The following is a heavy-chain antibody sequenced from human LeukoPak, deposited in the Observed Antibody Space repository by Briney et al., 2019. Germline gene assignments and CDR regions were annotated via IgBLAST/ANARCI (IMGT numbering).Heavy chain of an antibody. D-gene: IGHD6-13*01. CDR2: ISAYNGNT. J-gene: IGHJ4*02. CDR1: GYSFTSYG. Sequence: ASVKVSCKASGYSFTSYGISWVRQAPGQWLGWMGWISAYNGNTNYAQKLQGRVTMTTDTSTSTAYMELRSLRSDDTAVYYCARDGSSSWYEAHYFDYWGQGTLVTVSS. CDR3: ARDGSSSWYEAHYFDY. V-gene: IGHV1-18*01.